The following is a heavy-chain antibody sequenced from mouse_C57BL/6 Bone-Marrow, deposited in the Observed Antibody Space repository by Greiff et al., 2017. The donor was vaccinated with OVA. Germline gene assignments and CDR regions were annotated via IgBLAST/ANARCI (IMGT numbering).Heavy chain of an antibody. Sequence: VQLVESGPGLVQPSQSLSITCTVSGFSLTSYGVHWVRPSPGKGLAWLGVIWSGGSTDYNAAFISRLSISKDNSKSQVFFKMNSLQADDTAIYYCARTFYYSTSWFAYWGQGTLVTVSA. CDR2: IWSGGST. CDR1: GFSLTSYG. CDR3: ARTFYYSTSWFAY. D-gene: IGHD2-5*01. V-gene: IGHV2-2*01. J-gene: IGHJ3*01.